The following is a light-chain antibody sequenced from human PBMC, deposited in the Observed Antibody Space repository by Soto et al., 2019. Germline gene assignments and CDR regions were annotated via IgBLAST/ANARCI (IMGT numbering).Light chain of an antibody. CDR3: QAWDSSTVV. J-gene: IGLJ2*01. CDR1: KLGDKY. Sequence: SYELTQPPSVSVSPGQTASITCSGDKLGDKYACWYQQKPGQSSVLVIYQDAKRPSGIPERFSGSNSGNTATLTISGTQAVDEADYYCQAWDSSTVVFGGGTKVTVL. CDR2: QDA. V-gene: IGLV3-1*01.